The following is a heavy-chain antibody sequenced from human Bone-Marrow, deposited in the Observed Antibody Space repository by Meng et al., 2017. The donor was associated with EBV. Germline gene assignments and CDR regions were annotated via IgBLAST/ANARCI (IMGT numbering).Heavy chain of an antibody. CDR3: ARDYYGDYKTGYLDWFDP. J-gene: IGHJ5*02. V-gene: IGHV4-39*07. CDR1: GGSISSSSYY. Sequence: HLPLQGRGPGLVRPSETLSLTFTVSGGSISSSSYYWGWIRQPPGKGLEWIGSIYYSGSTYYNPSLKSRVTISVDTSKNQFSLKLSSVTAADTAVYYCARDYYGDYKTGYLDWFDPWGQGTLVTVSS. D-gene: IGHD4-17*01. CDR2: IYYSGST.